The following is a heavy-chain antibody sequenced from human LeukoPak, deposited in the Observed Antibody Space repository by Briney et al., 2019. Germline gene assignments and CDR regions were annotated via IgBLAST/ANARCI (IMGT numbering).Heavy chain of an antibody. Sequence: GGSLRLSCAASGFTVSSNYMSWVRQAPGKWLEWVSFIQTGGDPKYYADSVRGRFTISRDNSKKTCSLQMDSLRVEDTATYYCAREASTEIIGGMDVRGQGTTVTVTS. CDR1: GFTVSSNY. J-gene: IGHJ6*02. CDR3: AREASTEIIGGMDV. D-gene: IGHD2-8*02. CDR2: IQTGGDPK. V-gene: IGHV3-53*01.